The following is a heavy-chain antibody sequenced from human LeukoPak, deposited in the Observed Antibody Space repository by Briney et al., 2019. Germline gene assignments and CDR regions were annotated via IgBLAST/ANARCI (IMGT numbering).Heavy chain of an antibody. CDR2: ISWNSGSI. CDR3: ARMTPSRLDPNDY. CDR1: GFTFDDYA. D-gene: IGHD3-16*01. J-gene: IGHJ4*02. V-gene: IGHV3-9*01. Sequence: PGRSLRLSCAASGFTFDDYAMHWVRQAPGKGLEWVSGISWNSGSIGYADSVKGRFTISRDNAKNSLYLQMNSLRAEDTALYYCARMTPSRLDPNDYRGQGTLVTVSS.